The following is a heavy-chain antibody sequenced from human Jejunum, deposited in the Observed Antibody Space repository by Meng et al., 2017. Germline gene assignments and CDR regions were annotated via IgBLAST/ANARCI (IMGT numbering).Heavy chain of an antibody. CDR2: AST. CDR1: GGSVSLAGYQ. D-gene: IGHD1-26*01. Sequence: EHLQDSGPVLVMPSETLSLIFTLSGGSVSLAGYQWGWIRQPPGKGLEWIGYASTNYNPSLKSRVTISLDTSRNQFSLSLSSVTAADTAVYYCARDHMGSLDYWGQGILVTVSS. CDR3: ARDHMGSLDY. J-gene: IGHJ4*02. V-gene: IGHV4-61*08.